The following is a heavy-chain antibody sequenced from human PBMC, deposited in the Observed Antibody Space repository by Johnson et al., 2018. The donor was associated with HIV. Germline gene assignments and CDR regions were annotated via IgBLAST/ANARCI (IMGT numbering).Heavy chain of an antibody. V-gene: IGHV3-7*05. CDR3: ARANGQLGDAFDI. CDR2: IKQDGSEK. CDR1: GFTFSSYW. Sequence: VQLVESGGGLVQPGGSLRLSCAVSGFTFSSYWMTWVRQAPGKGLEWVANIKQDGSEKYYVDSVKGRFTISRDNAKNSLYLQMNSLRAEDTAVYYCARANGQLGDAFDIWGQGTLVTVSS. J-gene: IGHJ3*02. D-gene: IGHD6-6*01.